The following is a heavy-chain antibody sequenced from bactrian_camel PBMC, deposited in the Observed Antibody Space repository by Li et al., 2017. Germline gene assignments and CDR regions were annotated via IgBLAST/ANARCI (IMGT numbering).Heavy chain of an antibody. CDR1: GRMDLTRNWC. V-gene: IGHV3S53*01. D-gene: IGHD5*01. CDR2: IDSDGST. J-gene: IGHJ4*01. CDR3: AADDAPWVDSGLGIGEYDY. Sequence: HVQLVESGGGSVQPGESLRLSCTASGRMDLTRNWCMGWFRQDPGKEREGIAGIDSDGSTRYADSVKGRFTISRDNAKKTLYLQMISLKPEDTAMYYCAADDAPWVDSGLGIGEYDYWGQGTQVTVS.